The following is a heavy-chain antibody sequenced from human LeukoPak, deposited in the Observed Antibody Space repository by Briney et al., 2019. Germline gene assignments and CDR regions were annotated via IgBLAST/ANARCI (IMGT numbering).Heavy chain of an antibody. D-gene: IGHD2-2*01. CDR1: GFTFSSYA. V-gene: IGHV3-23*01. CDR2: ISASGGST. CDR3: AKEGIDTSYFDS. J-gene: IGHJ4*02. Sequence: PGGSLRLSCAASGFTFSSYAMSWVRQAPGKGLEWVSAISASGGSTHYADSVKGRFTISRDISKNTLYLQMNNLRADDTAVYYCAKEGIDTSYFDSWGQGTLVTVSA.